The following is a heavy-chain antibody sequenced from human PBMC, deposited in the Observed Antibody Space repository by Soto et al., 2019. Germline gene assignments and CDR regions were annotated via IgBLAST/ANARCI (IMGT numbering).Heavy chain of an antibody. CDR1: GGSISSYY. CDR2: IYYSGGT. Sequence: SETLSLTCTVSGGSISSYYWSWIRQPPGKGLEWIGYIYYSGGTNYNPSLKSRVTISVDTSKNQFSLKLSSVTAADTAVYYCARADYDILTGYYTSSYFDYWGQGTLVTVSS. CDR3: ARADYDILTGYYTSSYFDY. V-gene: IGHV4-59*01. J-gene: IGHJ4*02. D-gene: IGHD3-9*01.